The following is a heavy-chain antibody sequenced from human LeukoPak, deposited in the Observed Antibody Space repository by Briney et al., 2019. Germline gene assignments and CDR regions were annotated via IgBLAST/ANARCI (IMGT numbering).Heavy chain of an antibody. V-gene: IGHV3-23*01. CDR3: AKAHYDSSGVYYFDY. CDR1: GFTFSSYA. CDR2: ISGSGGST. D-gene: IGHD3-22*01. Sequence: GGSLRLSCAASGFTFSSYAMSWVRQAPGKGLEWVSAISGSGGSTYYADSVKGRFTISRDNSKNTLYLQMNSLRAEDTAVYYCAKAHYDSSGVYYFDYWGQGTLVTVSS. J-gene: IGHJ4*02.